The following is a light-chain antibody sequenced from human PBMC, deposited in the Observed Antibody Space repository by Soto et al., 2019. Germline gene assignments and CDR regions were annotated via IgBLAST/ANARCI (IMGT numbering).Light chain of an antibody. J-gene: IGKJ4*01. CDR3: QQASSFPLT. V-gene: IGKV1-12*01. CDR2: SAS. Sequence: IQMTQSPSSVSASVGDRVTITCRASQPISSWLAWYQQKPGQPPNLLIYSASTLRSGVPSRFSGSESGTLFTLTITNLQPEDFATYYCQQASSFPLTLGGRTKVEV. CDR1: QPISSW.